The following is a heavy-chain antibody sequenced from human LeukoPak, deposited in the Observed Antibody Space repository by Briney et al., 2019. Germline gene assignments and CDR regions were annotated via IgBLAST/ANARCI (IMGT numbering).Heavy chain of an antibody. CDR2: IYHGGST. D-gene: IGHD3-10*01. Sequence: SETLSLTCAVSVGSISSSNWWTWVRQPPGKGLEWIGEIYHGGSTNYNPSLKSRVAMSVDRPRNQFSLQLSSVTAADTAVYYCAKGEDHGSGSVHCASWGQGTLVTVSS. CDR1: VGSISSSNW. V-gene: IGHV4-4*02. CDR3: AKGEDHGSGSVHCAS. J-gene: IGHJ4*02.